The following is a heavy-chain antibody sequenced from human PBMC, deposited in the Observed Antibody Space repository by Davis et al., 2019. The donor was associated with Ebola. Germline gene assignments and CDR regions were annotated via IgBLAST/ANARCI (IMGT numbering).Heavy chain of an antibody. J-gene: IGHJ5*02. CDR2: ISYDGSNK. CDR3: ARDGLLWFGENWFDP. Sequence: GESLKISCAASGFTFSSYAMHWVRQAPGKGLEWVAVISYDGSNKYYADSVKGRFTISRDNSKNTLYLQMNSLRAEDTAVYYCARDGLLWFGENWFDPWGQGTLVTVSS. D-gene: IGHD3-10*01. V-gene: IGHV3-30*04. CDR1: GFTFSSYA.